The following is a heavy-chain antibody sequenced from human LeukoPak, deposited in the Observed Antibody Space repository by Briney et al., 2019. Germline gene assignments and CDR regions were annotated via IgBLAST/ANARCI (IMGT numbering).Heavy chain of an antibody. CDR2: IYTSGST. J-gene: IGHJ4*02. CDR1: GGSISSGSYY. CDR3: ARTEIAAAGSFDY. Sequence: PSQTLSLTCTVSGGSISSGSYYWSWIRQPAGKGLEWIGRIYTSGSTNYNPSLKSRVTISVDTSKNQFSLKLSSVTAADTAVYYCARTEIAAAGSFDYWGQGTLVTVSS. V-gene: IGHV4-61*02. D-gene: IGHD6-13*01.